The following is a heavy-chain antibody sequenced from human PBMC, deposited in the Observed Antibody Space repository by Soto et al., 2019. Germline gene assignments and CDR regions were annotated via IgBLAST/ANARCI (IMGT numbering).Heavy chain of an antibody. CDR2: RYYSEST. CDR3: ARTKCSGGSCYSWSLDY. V-gene: IGHV4-31*03. D-gene: IGHD2-15*01. CDR1: GGSITTGGYY. Sequence: LSLTCTVSGGSITTGGYYWSWIRQLPGKGLEWIGHRYYSESTYYNPSLKSRVSISLDTSKNQFSLKLSFVTAADTAMYYCARTKCSGGSCYSWSLDYWGQGTRVTVSS. J-gene: IGHJ4*02.